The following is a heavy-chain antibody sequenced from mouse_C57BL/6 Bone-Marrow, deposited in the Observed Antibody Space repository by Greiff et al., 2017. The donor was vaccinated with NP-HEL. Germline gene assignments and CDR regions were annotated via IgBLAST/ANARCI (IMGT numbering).Heavy chain of an antibody. CDR2: IDPEDGDT. Sequence: EVQLQQSGAELVRPGASVKLSCTASGFNIKDYYMHWVKQRPEQGLEWIGRIDPEDGDTEYAPKFQGKATMTADTSSNTAYLQLSSLTSEDTAVYYCTTPRYYRYWYFDVWGTGTTVTVSS. V-gene: IGHV14-1*01. CDR3: TTPRYYRYWYFDV. D-gene: IGHD2-14*01. J-gene: IGHJ1*03. CDR1: GFNIKDYY.